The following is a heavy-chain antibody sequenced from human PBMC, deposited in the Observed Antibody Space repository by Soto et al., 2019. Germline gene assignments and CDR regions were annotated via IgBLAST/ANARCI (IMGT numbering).Heavy chain of an antibody. Sequence: QVQLVQSGAEMKKPGSSVKVSCQSSGGTFNTYAMNWVRQAPGQGPEWMGDISPMFGAANYAPKFQGRVTIAADESRGTSYMQLSSLTSGDMARYFFAGEVQVHTPAFVYWGQGPLVTVSS. CDR3: AGEVQVHTPAFVY. J-gene: IGHJ4*02. CDR1: GGTFNTYA. V-gene: IGHV1-69*19. D-gene: IGHD3-10*01. CDR2: ISPMFGAA.